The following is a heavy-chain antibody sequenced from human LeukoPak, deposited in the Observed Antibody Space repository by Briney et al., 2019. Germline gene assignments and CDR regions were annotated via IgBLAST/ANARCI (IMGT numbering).Heavy chain of an antibody. CDR3: ARDLSPVVRASPMGY. J-gene: IGHJ4*02. D-gene: IGHD3-10*01. Sequence: GGSLRLSCAASRFTFNSYAMHWVRQAPGQGLEWVAVISNDGSKKYYADSVKGRFSISRDNSQKTLYLQMTSLRDEDTAVYYCARDLSPVVRASPMGYWGQGTLVTVSS. V-gene: IGHV3-30-3*01. CDR1: RFTFNSYA. CDR2: ISNDGSKK.